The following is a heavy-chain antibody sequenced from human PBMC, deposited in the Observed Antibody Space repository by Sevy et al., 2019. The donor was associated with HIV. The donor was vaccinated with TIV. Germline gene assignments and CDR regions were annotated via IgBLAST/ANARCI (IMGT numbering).Heavy chain of an antibody. V-gene: IGHV4-39*01. CDR3: ARPMSERTYAMDV. D-gene: IGHD3-10*02. CDR1: GGSISSSSYY. CDR2: IYYTGTT. Sequence: SETLSLTCTVSGGSISSSSYYRAWVRQPPGKGLEWVGNIYYTGTTSYNSSLKSRVTISVDRSQNLFSLQLTSVTAADTALYFCARPMSERTYAMDVWGQGITVTVSS. J-gene: IGHJ6*02.